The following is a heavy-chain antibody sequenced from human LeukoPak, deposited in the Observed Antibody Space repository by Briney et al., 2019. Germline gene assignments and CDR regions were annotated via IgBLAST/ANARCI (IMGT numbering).Heavy chain of an antibody. J-gene: IGHJ6*03. Sequence: SETLSLTCTVSGGSISSGGYYWSWIRQPPGKGLEWIGYIYHSGSTYYNPSLKSRVTISVDRSKNQFSLKLSSVTAADTAVYYCARAIPGDDFWSGYENYYYMDVWGKGTTVTVSS. CDR3: ARAIPGDDFWSGYENYYYMDV. CDR2: IYHSGST. CDR1: GGSISSGGYY. V-gene: IGHV4-30-2*01. D-gene: IGHD3-3*01.